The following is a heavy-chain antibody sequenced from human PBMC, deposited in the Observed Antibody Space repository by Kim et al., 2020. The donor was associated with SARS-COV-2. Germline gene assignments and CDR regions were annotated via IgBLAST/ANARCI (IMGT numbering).Heavy chain of an antibody. D-gene: IGHD3-22*01. CDR2: ISYDGSNK. J-gene: IGHJ4*02. V-gene: IGHV3-30*04. Sequence: GGSLRLSCAASGFTFSSYAMHWVRQAPGKGPEWVAVISYDGSNKYYADSVKGRFTISRDNSKNTLYLQMNSLRAEDTAVYYCAREPVGGDSSGTFDYWGQGTLVTVSS. CDR3: AREPVGGDSSGTFDY. CDR1: GFTFSSYA.